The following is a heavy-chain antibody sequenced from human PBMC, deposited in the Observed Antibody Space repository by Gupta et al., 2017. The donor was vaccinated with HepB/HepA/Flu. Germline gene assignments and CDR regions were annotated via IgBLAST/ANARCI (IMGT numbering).Heavy chain of an antibody. J-gene: IGHJ6*02. D-gene: IGHD2-21*02. CDR3: ARMDIIRTAFGLDV. CDR1: GFSLTTHGMC. V-gene: IGHV2-70*15. Sequence: QVTLRESGPALVKPTQTLTLTCTFSGFSLTTHGMCVNWIRRAPGKALEWLARIDWNDDIYYSTSLKTRLTSSKDTSRNQVVLTMTNMDPVDTATYYCARMDIIRTAFGLDVWGQGTAVIVSS. CDR2: IDWNDDI.